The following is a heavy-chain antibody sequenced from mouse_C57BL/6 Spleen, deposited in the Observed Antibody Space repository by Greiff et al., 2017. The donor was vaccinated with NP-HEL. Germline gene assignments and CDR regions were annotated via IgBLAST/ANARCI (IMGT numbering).Heavy chain of an antibody. Sequence: VQLQQSGAELVKPGASVKISCKASGYSFTGYYMNWVKQSPEQSLEWIGEINPSDSCTTYNQKFKVKATLTVDKSSSTAYMQLRSLTSEDSAVYYCASMAVGQRGVDFYVRGTGTTVTVS. CDR1: GYSFTGYY. CDR2: INPSDSCT. CDR3: ASMAVGQRGVDFYV. V-gene: IGHV1-42*01. D-gene: IGHD3-3*01. J-gene: IGHJ1*03.